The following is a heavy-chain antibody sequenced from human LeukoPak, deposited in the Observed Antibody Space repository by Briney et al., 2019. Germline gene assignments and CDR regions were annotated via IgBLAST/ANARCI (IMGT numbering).Heavy chain of an antibody. CDR3: ARHTAVVGRRGWFDP. J-gene: IGHJ5*02. V-gene: IGHV4-59*08. D-gene: IGHD6-19*01. CDR1: GGSISSYY. Sequence: SETLSLTCTVSGGSISSYYWSWIRQPPGKGLEWIGYIYYSGSTNYNPSLKSRVTISVDTSKNQFSLKLSSVTAADTAVYYCARHTAVVGRRGWFDPWGQGTLVTVSS. CDR2: IYYSGST.